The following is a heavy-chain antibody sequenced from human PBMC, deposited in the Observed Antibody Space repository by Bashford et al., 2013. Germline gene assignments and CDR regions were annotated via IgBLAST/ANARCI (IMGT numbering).Heavy chain of an antibody. CDR1: GGTFSTYA. CDR2: IIPMFGTP. Sequence: SVKGSPARASGGTFSTYAISWVRQAPGQGLEWMGGIIPMFGTPNHAQKFHGRVTITADGSTSTAYMELSSLRSEDTAVYYCARGYNYDYYYYGMDVWAQGDHGHRLL. CDR3: ARGYNYDYYYYGMDV. V-gene: IGHV1-69*13. D-gene: IGHD5-24*01. J-gene: IGHJ6*02.